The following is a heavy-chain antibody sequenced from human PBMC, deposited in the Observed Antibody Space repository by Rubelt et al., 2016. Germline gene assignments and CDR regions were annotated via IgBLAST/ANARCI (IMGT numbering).Heavy chain of an antibody. CDR3: ARDPRAGTTSFDY. CDR1: GGSISSSSYY. Sequence: QLQLQESGPGLVKPSETLSLTCTVSGGSISSSSYYWGWIRQPPGKGLEWIGSIYYSGSTYYNPSLKSRVTRSVDTAKNQFSLKLSSVTAADTAVYYCARDPRAGTTSFDYWGQGTLVTVSS. J-gene: IGHJ4*02. D-gene: IGHD1-7*01. V-gene: IGHV4-39*07. CDR2: IYYSGST.